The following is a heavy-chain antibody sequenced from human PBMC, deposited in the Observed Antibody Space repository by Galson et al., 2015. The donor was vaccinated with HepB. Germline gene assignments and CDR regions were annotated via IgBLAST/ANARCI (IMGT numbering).Heavy chain of an antibody. J-gene: IGHJ5*02. CDR2: IYSGGST. D-gene: IGHD1-7*01. CDR1: GFTVSSNY. Sequence: SLRLSCAASGFTVSSNYMSWVRQAPGKGLEWVSVIYSGGSTYYADSVKGRFTISRDNSKNTLYLQMNSLGAEDTAVYYCARVNWNYVGGWFDPWGQGTLVTVSS. CDR3: ARVNWNYVGGWFDP. V-gene: IGHV3-53*01.